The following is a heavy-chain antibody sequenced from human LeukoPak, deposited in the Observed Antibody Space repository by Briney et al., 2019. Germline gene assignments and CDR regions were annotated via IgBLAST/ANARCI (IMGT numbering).Heavy chain of an antibody. CDR2: ISGDGTIT. J-gene: IGHJ6*02. Sequence: GGSLRLSCAASGLNLDAYAMHWVRQAPGKGLEWVSLISGDGTITYYADSVKGRFTISRDNSRNSLFLEMNSLRSEDTALYYCAKDTPLFYHYYGIDVWGQGTTVTVSS. CDR1: GLNLDAYA. V-gene: IGHV3-43*02. CDR3: AKDTPLFYHYYGIDV.